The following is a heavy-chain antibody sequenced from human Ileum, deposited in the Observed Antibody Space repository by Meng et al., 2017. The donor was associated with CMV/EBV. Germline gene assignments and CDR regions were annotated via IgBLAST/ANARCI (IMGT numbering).Heavy chain of an antibody. Sequence: LQLQGSGPGLVKPSETLVLTCTDAGCSISSSNNYWGWIRQPPGKGLEWIGSVYYTGKTFYNPSLKSRVTISVDTSKNQFSLKMNSVTAADTAVYYCARDMTNRWFYYWGQGILVTVSS. V-gene: IGHV4-39*07. CDR1: GCSISSSNNY. J-gene: IGHJ4*02. CDR3: ARDMTNRWFYY. D-gene: IGHD4-11*01. CDR2: VYYTGKT.